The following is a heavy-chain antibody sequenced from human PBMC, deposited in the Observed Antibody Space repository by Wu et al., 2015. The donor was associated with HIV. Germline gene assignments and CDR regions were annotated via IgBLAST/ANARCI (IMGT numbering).Heavy chain of an antibody. J-gene: IGHJ3*01. CDR1: GYTFADYY. CDR2: VNPSPYSGST. Sequence: QVQLLQSGAEVKKPGASVKVSCKASGYTFADYYIHWVRQAPGQGLEWMGWVNPSPYSGSTIYAQNFEGRVTMTRDTSISTAYLELATLRPDDTAVYYCARDLRRSTAFDLWGQGTMVTVSS. V-gene: IGHV1-2*02. CDR3: ARDLRRSTAFDL.